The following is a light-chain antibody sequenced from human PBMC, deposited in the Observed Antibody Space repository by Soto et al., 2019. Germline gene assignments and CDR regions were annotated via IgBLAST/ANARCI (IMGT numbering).Light chain of an antibody. CDR3: QQYGSSPMYT. CDR2: GAS. J-gene: IGKJ2*01. Sequence: EIVLTQSPGTLSLSPGERATLSCLASQSVSSSYLVWYQQKPGQAPRLLIYGASSRATGIPDRFSGSGSGTDFTLTISRLEPEDFAVYYCQQYGSSPMYTFGQGTKVDI. V-gene: IGKV3-20*01. CDR1: QSVSSSY.